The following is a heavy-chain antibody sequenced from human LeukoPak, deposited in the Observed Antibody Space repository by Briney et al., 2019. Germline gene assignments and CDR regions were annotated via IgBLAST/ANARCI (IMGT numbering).Heavy chain of an antibody. D-gene: IGHD3-10*01. CDR3: ARAPPITRGPFDP. CDR1: GYTFTGYY. V-gene: IGHV1-2*02. CDR2: INPNSGGT. J-gene: IGHJ5*02. Sequence: SVKVSCKASGYTFTGYYMHWVRQAPGQGLEWMGWINPNSGGTIYAQKFQGRVTMTRDTSISTVYMELSRLRSDDTAVYYCARAPPITRGPFDPWGQGTLVTVSS.